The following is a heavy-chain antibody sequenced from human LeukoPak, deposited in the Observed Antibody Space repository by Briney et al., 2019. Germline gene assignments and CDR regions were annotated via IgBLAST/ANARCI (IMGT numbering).Heavy chain of an antibody. Sequence: SQTLSLTCTVSGGSISSGGYYWSWIRQHPGKGLEWIGYIYYSGSTYYNPSLKSRVTISVDTSKNQFSLKLSSVTAADTAVHYCARDSPAGSGPIISIAFDIWGQGTMVTVSS. CDR1: GGSISSGGYY. V-gene: IGHV4-31*03. CDR2: IYYSGST. CDR3: ARDSPAGSGPIISIAFDI. J-gene: IGHJ3*02. D-gene: IGHD3-10*01.